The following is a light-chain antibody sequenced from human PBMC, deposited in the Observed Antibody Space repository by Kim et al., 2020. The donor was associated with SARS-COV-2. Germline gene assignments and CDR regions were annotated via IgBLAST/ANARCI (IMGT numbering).Light chain of an antibody. Sequence: IQMTQSPSSLSASVGDRVTVTCRASQTISSHLGWYQQKSGKAPKLLIYAASRLQSGVPSRFSGSGSGTDFTLTIISLQPEDFATYYCQQTYSVPLTFGGGTKLEI. CDR1: QTISSH. CDR2: AAS. V-gene: IGKV1-39*01. J-gene: IGKJ4*01. CDR3: QQTYSVPLT.